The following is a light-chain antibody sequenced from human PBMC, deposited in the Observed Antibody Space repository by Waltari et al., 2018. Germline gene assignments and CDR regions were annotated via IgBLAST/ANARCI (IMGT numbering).Light chain of an antibody. CDR1: SEHSAYA. V-gene: IGLV4-69*01. J-gene: IGLJ2*01. Sequence: QLAVTQSPSASASMGASVKLTCTLISEHSAYAIAWHQHQPEKGPRRLTKSDGGGGHTKWDGNTDRFSAFSSRAERHLTISSLQYEDEAAYYCQTWDPDTVGFDGGTKLTV. CDR2: SDGGGGH. CDR3: QTWDPDTVG.